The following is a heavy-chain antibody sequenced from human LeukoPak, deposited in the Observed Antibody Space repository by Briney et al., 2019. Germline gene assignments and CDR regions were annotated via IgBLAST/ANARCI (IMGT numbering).Heavy chain of an antibody. J-gene: IGHJ4*02. CDR3: ARGDGYYFGF. Sequence: GGSLRLSCAASGFTFRHYYMNWVRLAPGKGLGWVANIREDGSDDTYEASVKGRFTISRDNARNSLFLQMNSLRAEDTAVYYCARGDGYYFGFWGQGTPVTVSS. CDR2: IREDGSDD. CDR1: GFTFRHYY. V-gene: IGHV3-7*03.